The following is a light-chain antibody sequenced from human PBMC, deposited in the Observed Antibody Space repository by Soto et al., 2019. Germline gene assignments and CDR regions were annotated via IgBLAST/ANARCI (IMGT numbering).Light chain of an antibody. CDR2: GAS. J-gene: IGKJ4*01. CDR3: QQYQRYPPS. V-gene: IGKV3-20*01. Sequence: EIVLTQSPGTLSLSPGERATLSCRASQSVSSSYLAWYQQKPGQAPRLLIYGASSRATGIPDRFSGSGSGTDFTLTISRLEPEDIATYYCQQYQRYPPSFGGGTKVEIK. CDR1: QSVSSSY.